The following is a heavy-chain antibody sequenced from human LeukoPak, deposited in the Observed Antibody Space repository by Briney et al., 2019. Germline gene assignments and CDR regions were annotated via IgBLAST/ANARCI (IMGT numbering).Heavy chain of an antibody. CDR3: ARDRSYITMVRGVTRAFDI. CDR1: GFTFSTSW. Sequence: GGSLRLSCAASGFTFSTSWMSWVRQAPGKGLEWVANIKQDGSEKYYVDSVKGRFTISRDNAKNSLYLQMNSLRAEDTAVYYCARDRSYITMVRGVTRAFDIWGQGTMVTVSS. V-gene: IGHV3-7*01. D-gene: IGHD3-10*01. CDR2: IKQDGSEK. J-gene: IGHJ3*02.